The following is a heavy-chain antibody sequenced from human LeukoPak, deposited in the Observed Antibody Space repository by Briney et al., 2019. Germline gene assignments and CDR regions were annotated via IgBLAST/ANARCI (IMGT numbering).Heavy chain of an antibody. V-gene: IGHV3-7*03. J-gene: IGHJ6*04. CDR2: IKQDGSET. Sequence: GGSLRLACAASGFTFSSYWMTWVRQAPGRGLEWVANIKQDGSETYYVDPVKGRFRISRDNAGDSLFLQMNSLRVEDTAIYYCARGTSSHYFYGMDVWGKGTTVTVSS. CDR3: ARGTSSHYFYGMDV. CDR1: GFTFSSYW. D-gene: IGHD2-2*01.